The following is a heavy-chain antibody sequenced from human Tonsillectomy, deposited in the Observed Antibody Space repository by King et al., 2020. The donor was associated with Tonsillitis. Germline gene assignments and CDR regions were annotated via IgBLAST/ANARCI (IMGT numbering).Heavy chain of an antibody. CDR3: AKVNYGGNAYGMDV. Sequence: DVQLVESGGGLVQPGRSLRLSCAASGFTFDDYAMHWVRQAPGKGLEWVSGISWNSGSIGYADSVKGRFTIARDNAKNSLYLQMNSLRAEDTALYYCAKVNYGGNAYGMDVWGQGTTVTVSS. CDR1: GFTFDDYA. CDR2: ISWNSGSI. J-gene: IGHJ6*02. D-gene: IGHD4-23*01. V-gene: IGHV3-9*01.